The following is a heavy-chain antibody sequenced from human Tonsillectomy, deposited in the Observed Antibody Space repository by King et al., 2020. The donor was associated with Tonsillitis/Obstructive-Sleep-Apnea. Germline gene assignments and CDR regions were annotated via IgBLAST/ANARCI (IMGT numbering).Heavy chain of an antibody. CDR3: ARDSSSGWYYFDY. CDR2: IYSGGST. J-gene: IGHJ4*02. V-gene: IGHV3-53*01. D-gene: IGHD6-19*01. Sequence: VQLVESGGGLIQPGGSLRLSCAASGFTVSSNYMSWVRQAPGKGLEWVSVIYSGGSTYYADPVKGRFTISRDNSKNTLYLQMNSLRAEDTAVYYCARDSSSGWYYFDYWGQGTLVTVSS. CDR1: GFTVSSNY.